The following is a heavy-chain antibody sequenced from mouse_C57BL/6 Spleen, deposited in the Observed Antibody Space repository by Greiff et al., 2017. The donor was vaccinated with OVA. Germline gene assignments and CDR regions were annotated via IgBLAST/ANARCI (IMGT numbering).Heavy chain of an antibody. J-gene: IGHJ4*01. Sequence: QQSCKASGYTFTSYWMHWVKQRPGRGLEWIGRIDPNSGGTKYNEKFKSKATLTVDKPSSTAYMQLSSLTSEDSAVYYCAKYDYDDYAMDYWGQGTSVTVSS. CDR3: AKYDYDDYAMDY. CDR2: IDPNSGGT. D-gene: IGHD2-4*01. V-gene: IGHV1-72*01. CDR1: GYTFTSYW.